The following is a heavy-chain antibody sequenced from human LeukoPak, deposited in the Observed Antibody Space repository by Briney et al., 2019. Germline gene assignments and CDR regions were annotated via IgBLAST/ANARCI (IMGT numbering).Heavy chain of an antibody. J-gene: IGHJ4*02. CDR2: ISWNRGSI. D-gene: IGHD6-13*01. CDR1: GFTFDDYA. CDR3: AKDSGSSRNFDY. Sequence: PGGSLRLSCAASGFTFDDYAMHWVRQAPGKGLEWVSGISWNRGSIGYADSVKGRFTISRDNAKNSLYLQMNSLRAEDTALYYCAKDSGSSRNFDYWGQGTLVTVSS. V-gene: IGHV3-9*01.